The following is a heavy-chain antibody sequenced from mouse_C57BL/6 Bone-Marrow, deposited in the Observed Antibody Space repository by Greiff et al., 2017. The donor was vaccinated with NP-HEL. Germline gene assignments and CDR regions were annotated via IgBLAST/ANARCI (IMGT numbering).Heavy chain of an antibody. Sequence: VQLQQSGPVLVKPGASVKMSCKASGYTFTDYYMNWVKQSHGKSLEWIGVINPYNGGTSYNQKFKGKATLTVDKSSSTAYMELNSLTSEDSAVYYCARWVDGYYVYFDDWGTGTTVTVSS. CDR3: ARWVDGYYVYFDD. CDR1: GYTFTDYY. D-gene: IGHD2-3*01. J-gene: IGHJ1*03. V-gene: IGHV1-19*01. CDR2: INPYNGGT.